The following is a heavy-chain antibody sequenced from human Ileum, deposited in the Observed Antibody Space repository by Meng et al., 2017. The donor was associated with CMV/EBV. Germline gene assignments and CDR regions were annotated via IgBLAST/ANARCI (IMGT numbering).Heavy chain of an antibody. V-gene: IGHV3-66*02. CDR3: VPDFVRAPVSY. D-gene: IGHD1-14*01. CDR2: IYVNGGT. Sequence: GGSLRLSCAASGFTVNSNYMTWFRQAPGKRLEWVSVIYVNGGTYHADSVKGRFTISRDNSKNTVYLQMNSLRTEDTAVYYGVPDFVRAPVSYWGQGPLVTVSS. CDR1: GFTVNSNY. J-gene: IGHJ4*02.